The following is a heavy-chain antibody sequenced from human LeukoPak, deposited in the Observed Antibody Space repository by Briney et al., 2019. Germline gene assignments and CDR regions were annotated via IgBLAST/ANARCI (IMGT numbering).Heavy chain of an antibody. CDR3: ARALGMSGDDFG. J-gene: IGHJ4*02. CDR2: MNPNSGNT. V-gene: IGHV1-8*01. D-gene: IGHD5-12*01. Sequence: ASVKVSCKASGYSFTSYDINWLRQATGQGLEWMGWMNPNSGNTGYAQKFQGRVTMTRNTSIRTAYMELSRLRSEDTAVYYCARALGMSGDDFGWGQGTLVTVSS. CDR1: GYSFTSYD.